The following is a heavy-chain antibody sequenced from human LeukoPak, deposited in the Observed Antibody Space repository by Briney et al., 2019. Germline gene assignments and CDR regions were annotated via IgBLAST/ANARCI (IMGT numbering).Heavy chain of an antibody. V-gene: IGHV4-39*01. Sequence: SETLSLTCTVSRGSVSSSSYYWGWIRQPPGKGLEWIGSIYYSGSTYYNPSLKSRVTISVDTSKNQFSLKLSSVTAADTAVYYCARIGYCSSTSCYGPYYFDYWGQGTLVTVSS. CDR2: IYYSGST. CDR3: ARIGYCSSTSCYGPYYFDY. D-gene: IGHD2-2*01. CDR1: RGSVSSSSYY. J-gene: IGHJ4*02.